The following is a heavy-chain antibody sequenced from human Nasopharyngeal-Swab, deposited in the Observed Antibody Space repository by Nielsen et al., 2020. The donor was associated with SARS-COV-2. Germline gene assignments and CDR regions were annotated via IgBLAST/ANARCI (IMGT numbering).Heavy chain of an antibody. J-gene: IGHJ4*02. V-gene: IGHV3-30*18. CDR2: ISYDGSNK. CDR3: AKAGAGSWYGDY. D-gene: IGHD6-13*01. CDR1: RFTFSSYG. Sequence: GGSLRLSCAASRFTFSSYGIHWVCQAPCKGLEWVAVISYDGSNKYYADSVKGRFTISRDNSKNTLYLQMNSLRAEDTAVHYCAKAGAGSWYGDYWGQGTLVTVSS.